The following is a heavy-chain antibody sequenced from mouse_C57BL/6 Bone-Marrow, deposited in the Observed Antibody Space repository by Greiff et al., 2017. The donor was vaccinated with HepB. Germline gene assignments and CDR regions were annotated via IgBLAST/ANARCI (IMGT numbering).Heavy chain of an antibody. CDR1: GYTFTSYT. Sequence: VQLQQSGAELARPGASVKMSCKASGYTFTSYTMHWVKQRPGQGLEWIGYINPSSGYTKYNQKFKDKATLTADKSSSTAYMQLSSLTSEDSAVYYCARVSYYGNFHYYAMDYWGQGTSVTVSS. J-gene: IGHJ4*01. CDR3: ARVSYYGNFHYYAMDY. V-gene: IGHV1-4*01. D-gene: IGHD2-1*01. CDR2: INPSSGYT.